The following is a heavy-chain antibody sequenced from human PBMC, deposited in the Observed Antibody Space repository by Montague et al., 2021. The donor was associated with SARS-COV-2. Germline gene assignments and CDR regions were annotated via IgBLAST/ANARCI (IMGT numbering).Heavy chain of an antibody. Sequence: SETLSLTCAVSGASISSSHWWSWIRQPPGKGLEWMGEIYHTGSTXXNPXXXSRVTISVDESKNQFSLKLSSVTAADTAVYFCARAPIVVSGKNAFDIWGQGTMVTVSS. CDR2: IYHTGST. J-gene: IGHJ3*02. CDR1: GASISSSHW. V-gene: IGHV4-4*02. CDR3: ARAPIVVSGKNAFDI. D-gene: IGHD6-19*01.